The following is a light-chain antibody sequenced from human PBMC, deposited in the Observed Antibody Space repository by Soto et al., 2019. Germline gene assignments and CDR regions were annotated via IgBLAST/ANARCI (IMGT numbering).Light chain of an antibody. CDR2: DVS. CDR3: SSYTSSGTLGV. CDR1: SSDVGGYNS. V-gene: IGLV2-14*03. J-gene: IGLJ2*01. Sequence: QSVLTQPASVSGSPGQSITISCTGTSSDVGGYNSVSWYQQHPGKAPKLMIYDVSNRPSGASNRFSGSKSANTASLTISGLQAEDEADYYCSSYTSSGTLGVFGGGTKLTVL.